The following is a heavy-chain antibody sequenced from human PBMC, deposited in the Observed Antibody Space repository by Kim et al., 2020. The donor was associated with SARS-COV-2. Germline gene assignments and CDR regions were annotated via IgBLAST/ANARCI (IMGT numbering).Heavy chain of an antibody. J-gene: IGHJ1*01. D-gene: IGHD2-15*01. CDR3: VKWGFCSCGRCAQFFQH. CDR1: GFTFSTYD. CDR2: ISSSGEGT. V-gene: IGHV3-23*01. Sequence: GGSLRLSCAASGFTFSTYDMSWVRQAPGKGLEWVSAISSSGEGTFYADSVKGRFTISRDNSRDTLYLQLNNLRAEDTAVYYCVKWGFCSCGRCAQFFQHWGQGTPVSVSS.